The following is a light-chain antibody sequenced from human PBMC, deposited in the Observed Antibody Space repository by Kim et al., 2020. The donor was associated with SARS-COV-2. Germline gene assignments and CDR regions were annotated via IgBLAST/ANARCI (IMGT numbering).Light chain of an antibody. CDR2: GAS. CDR3: QQYDNWPPWT. Sequence: VSPVERATLPCKASQTVTTNLAWYQQKPGPPPRLLIYGASTRATGIPPRFSGSGSGTEFTLTISSLQSADFAVYYCQQYDNWPPWTFGQGTKLEI. J-gene: IGKJ2*02. CDR1: QTVTTN. V-gene: IGKV3-15*01.